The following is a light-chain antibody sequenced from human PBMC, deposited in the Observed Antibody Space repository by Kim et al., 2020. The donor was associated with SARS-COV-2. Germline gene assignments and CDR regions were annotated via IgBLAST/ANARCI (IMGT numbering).Light chain of an antibody. CDR2: SAS. V-gene: IGKV1-39*01. CDR3: QQTYSYPRT. CDR1: QSISSY. Sequence: SASVGDIVTLTCRASQSISSYLNWYQQKPGKAPKLLIYSASSLQSGVPSKFSASGSGTDFSLTISSLQPEDFATYFCQQTYSYPRTFGQGTKLEI. J-gene: IGKJ2*02.